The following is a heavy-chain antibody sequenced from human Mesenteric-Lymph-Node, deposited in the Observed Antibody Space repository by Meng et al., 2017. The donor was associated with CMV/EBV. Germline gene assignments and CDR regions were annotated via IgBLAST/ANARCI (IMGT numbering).Heavy chain of an antibody. V-gene: IGHV1-2*02. D-gene: IGHD2-15*01. CDR1: GYTFTNYY. Sequence: ASVKVSCKTSGYTFTNYYIHWVHQAPGQGLEWMGWINPNSGGTNYAQKFQGRVTMTRDTSISTAYMELSRLRSDDTAVYYCARVRGATPVSYYGMDVWGQGTTVTVSS. J-gene: IGHJ6*02. CDR2: INPNSGGT. CDR3: ARVRGATPVSYYGMDV.